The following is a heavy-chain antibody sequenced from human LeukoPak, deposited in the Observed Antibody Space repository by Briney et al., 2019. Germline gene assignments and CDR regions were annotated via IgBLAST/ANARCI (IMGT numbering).Heavy chain of an antibody. CDR2: IYTSGST. CDR1: GGSISSYY. J-gene: IGHJ6*03. CDR3: ARLNTVRTYYYYYYYMDV. Sequence: SETLSLTCTVSGGSISSYYWSWIRQPAGKGLEWIGRIYTSGSTNYNPSLKSRVTMSVDTSKNQFSLKLSSVTAADTAVYYCARLNTVRTYYYYYYYMDVWGKGTTVTVSS. V-gene: IGHV4-4*07. D-gene: IGHD4-17*01.